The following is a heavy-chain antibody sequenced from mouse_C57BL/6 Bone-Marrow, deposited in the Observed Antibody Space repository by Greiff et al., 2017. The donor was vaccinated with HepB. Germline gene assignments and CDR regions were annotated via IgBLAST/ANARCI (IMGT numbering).Heavy chain of an antibody. D-gene: IGHD6-1*01. V-gene: IGHV1-59*01. CDR2: IDPSDSYT. J-gene: IGHJ2*01. CDR1: GYTFTSYW. Sequence: QVQLQQPGAELVRPGTSVKLSCKASGYTFTSYWMHWVKQRPGQGLEWIGVIDPSDSYTNYNQKFKGKATLTVDTSSSTAYMQLSSLTSEDSAVYYCARQPTERVDYWGQGTTLTVSS. CDR3: ARQPTERVDY.